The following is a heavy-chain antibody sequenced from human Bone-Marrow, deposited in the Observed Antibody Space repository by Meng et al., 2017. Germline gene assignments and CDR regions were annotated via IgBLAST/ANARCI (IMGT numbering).Heavy chain of an antibody. V-gene: IGHV3-15*01. D-gene: IGHD6-13*01. CDR2: TNSNRDGGTT. CDR3: ATGAAAADH. Sequence: VPLVESGGGLVKPGGSLRLSCVASGFRVTDAWMSWVRQAPGKGLEWVGRTNSNRDGGTTDYAAPVKGRFTISRDDSKNTLYLQMNSLITEDTGVYFCATGAAAADHWGQGTLVTVSS. CDR1: GFRVTDAW. J-gene: IGHJ4*02.